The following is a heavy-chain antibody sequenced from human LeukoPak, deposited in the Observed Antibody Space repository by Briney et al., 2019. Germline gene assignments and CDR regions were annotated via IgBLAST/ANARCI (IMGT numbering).Heavy chain of an antibody. V-gene: IGHV3-64*01. J-gene: IGHJ4*02. CDR1: GFTFSSYA. Sequence: QPGGSLRLSCAASGFTFSSYAMHWVRQAPGKGLEYVSGISSNGGSTYYSNSVKGRFTISRDNSKNMLYLQMGSLRAEDMAVYYCARDRGETGIGDWALDYWGQGTLVTVSS. CDR3: ARDRGETGIGDWALDY. CDR2: ISSNGGST. D-gene: IGHD1-1*01.